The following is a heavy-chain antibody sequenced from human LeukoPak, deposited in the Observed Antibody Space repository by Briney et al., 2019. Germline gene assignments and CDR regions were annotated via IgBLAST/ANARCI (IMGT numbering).Heavy chain of an antibody. J-gene: IGHJ5*02. CDR3: AREGVVVAATLNWFDP. V-gene: IGHV1-46*01. CDR1: GYTFTSYY. Sequence: GASVKVSCKASGYTFTSYYMHWVRQAPGQGLEWMGIINPSGGSTSYAQKFQGRVTMTRYMSTSTVYMELSSLRSEDTAVYYCAREGVVVAATLNWFDPWGQGTLVTVSS. CDR2: INPSGGST. D-gene: IGHD2-15*01.